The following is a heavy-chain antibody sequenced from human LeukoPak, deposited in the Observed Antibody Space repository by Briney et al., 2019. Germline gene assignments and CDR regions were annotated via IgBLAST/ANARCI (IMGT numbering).Heavy chain of an antibody. Sequence: SVKVSGKTSGGTFNSYGFSWVRQAPGQGLEWMGGVIPILGTTKYAQKFQGRVTITTDESTSTVYMKLNSLRSEDTAVYYCARATLSGFSNSWGQGTLVTVSS. CDR3: ARATLSGFSNS. J-gene: IGHJ4*02. CDR1: GGTFNSYG. V-gene: IGHV1-69*05. D-gene: IGHD6-13*01. CDR2: VIPILGTT.